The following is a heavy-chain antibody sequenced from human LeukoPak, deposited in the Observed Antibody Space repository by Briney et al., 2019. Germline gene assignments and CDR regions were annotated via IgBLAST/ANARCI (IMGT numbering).Heavy chain of an antibody. Sequence: SVKVSCKASGGTFSSYAISWVRQAPGQRLEWMGRIIPILGTANYAQKFQGRVTITADKSTSTAYMELSSLRSEDTAVYYCARARGVIHYGMDVWGQGTTVTVSS. CDR2: IIPILGTA. J-gene: IGHJ6*02. V-gene: IGHV1-69*04. CDR1: GGTFSSYA. CDR3: ARARGVIHYGMDV. D-gene: IGHD3-10*01.